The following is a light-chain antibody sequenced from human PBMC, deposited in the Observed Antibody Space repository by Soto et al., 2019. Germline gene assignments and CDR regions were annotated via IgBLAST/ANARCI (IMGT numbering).Light chain of an antibody. Sequence: EIVLTQSPGTLSLPPGERATLSCRASQSVSSSSLAWYQQKRGQAPRLLIHGASSRATGIPDRFSGSGSGTDFSLTISRLEPEDFAVYYCQQYGGSPRTVGQGTKVDIK. J-gene: IGKJ1*01. CDR1: QSVSSSS. CDR2: GAS. CDR3: QQYGGSPRT. V-gene: IGKV3-20*01.